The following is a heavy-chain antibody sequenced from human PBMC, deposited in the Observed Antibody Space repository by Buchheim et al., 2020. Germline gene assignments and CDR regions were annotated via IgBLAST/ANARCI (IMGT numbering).Heavy chain of an antibody. CDR3: ARGLQWLVLGNWFDP. Sequence: QVQLQQWGAGLLKPSETLSLTCAVYGGSFSGYYWSWIRQPPGKGLEWIEEINHSGSTNYNPSLKSRVTISVDTSKNQFSLKLSSVTAADTAVYYCARGLQWLVLGNWFDPWGQGTL. V-gene: IGHV4-34*01. CDR1: GGSFSGYY. CDR2: INHSGST. D-gene: IGHD6-19*01. J-gene: IGHJ5*02.